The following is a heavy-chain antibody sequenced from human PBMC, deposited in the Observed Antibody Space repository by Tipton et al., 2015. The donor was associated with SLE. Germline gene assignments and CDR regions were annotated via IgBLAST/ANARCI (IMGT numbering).Heavy chain of an antibody. Sequence: TLSLTCSISGSSITSSSHYWGWIRQPPGKGLEWIGSIYYTGTTYYNPSLKSRVTISVETSKTHFSLKMSSVTAADTAVYYCARRGVGATYWYFDLWGRGTLVTVSS. CDR3: ARRGVGATYWYFDL. J-gene: IGHJ2*01. CDR1: GSSITSSSHY. CDR2: IYYTGTT. V-gene: IGHV4-39*01. D-gene: IGHD1-26*01.